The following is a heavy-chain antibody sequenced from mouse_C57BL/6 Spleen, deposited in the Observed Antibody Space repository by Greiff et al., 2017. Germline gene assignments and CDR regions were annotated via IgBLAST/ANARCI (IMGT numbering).Heavy chain of an antibody. Sequence: VQLQQSGPELVKPGASVKISCKASGYTFTDYYMNWVKQSHGKSLEWIGDINPNNGGTSYNQKFKGKATLTVDKSSSTAYMELRSLTSEDSAVYYCARLGIPPFDYWGQGTTLTVSS. CDR1: GYTFTDYY. V-gene: IGHV1-26*01. D-gene: IGHD1-1*01. J-gene: IGHJ2*01. CDR3: ARLGIPPFDY. CDR2: INPNNGGT.